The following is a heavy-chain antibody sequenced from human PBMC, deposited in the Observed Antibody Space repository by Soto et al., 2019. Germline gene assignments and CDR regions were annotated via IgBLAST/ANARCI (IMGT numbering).Heavy chain of an antibody. V-gene: IGHV5-51*01. D-gene: IGHD2-2*01. CDR1: GYSFTYYW. Sequence: EVRLAQSGGEVKKSGESLKISCKGSGYSFTYYWIAWVRQRPGKDLEWMGIIYPNDADTRYNPSFQGQVTISADKSISTAYLQWTSLKTSDTAMYYCARVPSVVTPGNDYFGVDVWGQGTTVIVSS. CDR3: ARVPSVVTPGNDYFGVDV. CDR2: IYPNDADT. J-gene: IGHJ6*02.